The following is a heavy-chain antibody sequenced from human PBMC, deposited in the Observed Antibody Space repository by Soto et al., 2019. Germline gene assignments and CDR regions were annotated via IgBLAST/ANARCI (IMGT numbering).Heavy chain of an antibody. D-gene: IGHD1-7*01. Sequence: PSETLSLTCAVYGGSFSGYYWSWIRQPPGKGLEWIGEINHSGSTNYNPSLKSRVTISVDTSKNQFSLKLSSVTAADTAVYYCARGRRWNYPNLIYWFDPWGQGTLVTVSS. J-gene: IGHJ5*02. CDR2: INHSGST. CDR3: ARGRRWNYPNLIYWFDP. CDR1: GGSFSGYY. V-gene: IGHV4-34*01.